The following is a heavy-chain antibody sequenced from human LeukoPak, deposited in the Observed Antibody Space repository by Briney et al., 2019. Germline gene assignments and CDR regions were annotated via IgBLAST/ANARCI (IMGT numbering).Heavy chain of an antibody. CDR2: ISWNSGSI. CDR1: GFTFDDYA. J-gene: IGHJ4*02. Sequence: GGSLRLSCAASGFTFDDYAMHWVRQAPGKGLEWVSGISWNSGSIGYADSVKGRFTISRDNAKNSLYLQMNSLRAEDTALYYCIAGRYYFDYWGQGTLVTVSS. D-gene: IGHD6-13*01. V-gene: IGHV3-9*01. CDR3: IAGRYYFDY.